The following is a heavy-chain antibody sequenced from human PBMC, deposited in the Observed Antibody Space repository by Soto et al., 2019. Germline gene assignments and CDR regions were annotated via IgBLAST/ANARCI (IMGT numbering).Heavy chain of an antibody. Sequence: PGESLKISCKGSGYSLTSYWIGWVRQMPGKGLEWMGITYLGDSDTSDSRSFQGPGTIAADKCISSAYQQWSSLKASDTAMYYCARTRGYSYGLNAFDIWGQGTMVTVSS. CDR2: TYLGDSDT. CDR3: ARTRGYSYGLNAFDI. CDR1: GYSLTSYW. D-gene: IGHD5-18*01. V-gene: IGHV5-51*01. J-gene: IGHJ3*02.